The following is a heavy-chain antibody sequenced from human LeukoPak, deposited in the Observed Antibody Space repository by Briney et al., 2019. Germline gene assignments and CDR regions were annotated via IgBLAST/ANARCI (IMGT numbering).Heavy chain of an antibody. CDR3: ARSSTTYYYFDF. D-gene: IGHD2-2*01. CDR1: GYTFTDYY. CDR2: INPTSGGT. V-gene: IGHV1-2*06. J-gene: IGHJ4*02. Sequence: ASVKVSCKASGYTFTDYYIHWVRQAPGQGLEWMGRINPTSGGTTSAQKFRGRVTMTRDTSINTAYMELSRLRSDDTAVFYCARSSTTYYYFDFWGQGAQVTVSS.